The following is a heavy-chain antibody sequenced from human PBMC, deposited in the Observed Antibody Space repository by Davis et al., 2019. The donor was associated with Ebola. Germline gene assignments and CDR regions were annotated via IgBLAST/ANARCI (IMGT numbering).Heavy chain of an antibody. CDR2: ISYDGGKK. CDR3: AKDRARYYDFWSGYCFDY. CDR1: GFTFSSYG. D-gene: IGHD3-3*01. V-gene: IGHV3-30*18. J-gene: IGHJ4*02. Sequence: LSLTCAASGFTFSSYGMHWVRQAPGKGLEWVAVISYDGGKKYYADSVKGRFTISRDSSKNTLYLQMNSLRAEDTAVYYCAKDRARYYDFWSGYCFDYWGQGTLVTVSS.